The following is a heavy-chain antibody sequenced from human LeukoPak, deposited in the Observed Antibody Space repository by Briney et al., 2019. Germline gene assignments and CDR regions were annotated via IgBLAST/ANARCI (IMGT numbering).Heavy chain of an antibody. V-gene: IGHV5-51*01. D-gene: IGHD3-22*01. Sequence: RGESLKISCKGSGYSFTSYWIGWVRQMPGKGLEWMGIIYPGDSDTRYSPSFQGQVTISADKSISTAYLQWSSLKASDTAMYYCAREQYYYDSSDQYFQHWGQGTLVTVSS. CDR1: GYSFTSYW. CDR2: IYPGDSDT. J-gene: IGHJ1*01. CDR3: AREQYYYDSSDQYFQH.